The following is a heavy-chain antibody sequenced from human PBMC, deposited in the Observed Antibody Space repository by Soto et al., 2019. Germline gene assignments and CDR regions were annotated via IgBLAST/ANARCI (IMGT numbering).Heavy chain of an antibody. Sequence: PGESLKISCKGSGYSFTSYWIGWVRQMPGKGLELMGIIYPGDSDTRYSPSFQGQVTISADKSISTAYLQWSSLKASDTAMYYCARTAAAAKYYSGMDVWGQGTTVTVSS. J-gene: IGHJ6*02. V-gene: IGHV5-51*01. D-gene: IGHD6-13*01. CDR1: GYSFTSYW. CDR3: ARTAAAAKYYSGMDV. CDR2: IYPGDSDT.